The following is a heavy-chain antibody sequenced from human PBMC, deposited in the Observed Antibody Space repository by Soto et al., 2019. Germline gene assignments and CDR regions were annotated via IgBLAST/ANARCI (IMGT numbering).Heavy chain of an antibody. V-gene: IGHV4-31*03. Sequence: SETLSLTCTVSGGSISSGGYYWSWIHQHPGTGLEWIGYIYYSGSTYYNPSLKSRVPISVDTSKNQFSLKLSSVTAADTAVYYCARDRSCSSTSCYGYYYYGMDVWGQGTTVTVSS. CDR2: IYYSGST. CDR1: GGSISSGGYY. D-gene: IGHD2-2*01. J-gene: IGHJ6*02. CDR3: ARDRSCSSTSCYGYYYYGMDV.